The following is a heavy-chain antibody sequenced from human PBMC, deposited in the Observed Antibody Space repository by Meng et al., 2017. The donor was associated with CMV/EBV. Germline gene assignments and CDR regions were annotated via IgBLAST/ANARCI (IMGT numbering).Heavy chain of an antibody. J-gene: IGHJ4*02. CDR2: ISYDGSNK. D-gene: IGHD1-26*01. Sequence: GGSLRLSCAASGFIFSSYAMHWVRQAPGKGLEWVAVISYDGSNKYYADSVKGRFTISRDNSKNTLYLQMNSLRAEDTAVYYCARDRGELLDYWGQGTLVTVSS. V-gene: IGHV3-30*04. CDR1: GFIFSSYA. CDR3: ARDRGELLDY.